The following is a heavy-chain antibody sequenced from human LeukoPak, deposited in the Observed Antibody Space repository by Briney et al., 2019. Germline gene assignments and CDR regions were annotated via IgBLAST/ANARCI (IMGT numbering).Heavy chain of an antibody. CDR1: GGTFSNSA. J-gene: IGHJ4*02. CDR2: IIPSVGLI. V-gene: IGHV1-69*04. D-gene: IGHD1-26*01. CDR3: TRGLGAKREDF. Sequence: SVKVSCKASGGTFSNSALSWVRQAPGQGLEWLGRIIPSVGLIHYAQKFQGRGTISADETTTTAFLELTSLRSDDTAVYFCTRGLGAKREDFWGQGTLVTVSS.